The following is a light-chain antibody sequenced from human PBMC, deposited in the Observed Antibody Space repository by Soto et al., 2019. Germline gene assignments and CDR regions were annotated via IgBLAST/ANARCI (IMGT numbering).Light chain of an antibody. V-gene: IGKV3-11*01. CDR3: QNRRSWPRS. J-gene: IGKJ1*01. CDR1: QSVGTS. Sequence: DIVLTQSPATLSLSPGDRATLSCRASQSVGTSLAWYKQQPGQAPRLLIHDAAYRASGIPERFRGSGSGTAFSLSISSLEPDDFAVYYCQNRRSWPRSFGRGTNVEV. CDR2: DAA.